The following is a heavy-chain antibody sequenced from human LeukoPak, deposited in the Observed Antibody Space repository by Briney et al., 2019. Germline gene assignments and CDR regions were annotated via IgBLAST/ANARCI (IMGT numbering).Heavy chain of an antibody. V-gene: IGHV6-1*01. CDR3: ARGASGMTVALFKH. Sequence: SQTLSLTCAISGDSVSNNNAAWNWIRQSPSRGLEWLGRTYYRTKWYYDYAVSVRSRVIVNADTSTNQVSLQLNSVSPEDTAVYHCARGASGMTVALFKHWGQGTLVTVSS. CDR2: TYYRTKWYY. J-gene: IGHJ1*01. D-gene: IGHD6-19*01. CDR1: GDSVSNNNAA.